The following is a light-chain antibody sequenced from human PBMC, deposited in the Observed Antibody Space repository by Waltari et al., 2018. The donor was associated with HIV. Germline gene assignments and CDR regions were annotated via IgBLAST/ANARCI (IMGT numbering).Light chain of an antibody. CDR1: SGNSTYA. Sequence: QLVLTQSPSASASLGASVKLTCTLSSGNSTYAIAWHQQQPEKGPRYLMKVNSDGSHSKGDGSPDRFSASRSVSDRYRIISSRQSEDDADYYCQTWGTGIRVFSGGTRLTVL. J-gene: IGLJ3*02. V-gene: IGLV4-69*01. CDR3: QTWGTGIRV. CDR2: VNSDGSH.